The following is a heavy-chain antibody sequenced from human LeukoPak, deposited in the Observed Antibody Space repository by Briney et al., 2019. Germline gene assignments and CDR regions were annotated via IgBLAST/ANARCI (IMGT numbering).Heavy chain of an antibody. Sequence: PGGSLRLSCAASGXTFSDYYMSWIRQAPGKGLEWVSYISSSSSYTNYADSVKGRFTISRDNAKNSLYLQMNSLRAEDTAVYYCASSYCSGGSCYSQETGDYGMDVWGQGTTVTVSS. D-gene: IGHD2-15*01. J-gene: IGHJ6*02. V-gene: IGHV3-11*03. CDR3: ASSYCSGGSCYSQETGDYGMDV. CDR1: GXTFSDYY. CDR2: ISSSSSYT.